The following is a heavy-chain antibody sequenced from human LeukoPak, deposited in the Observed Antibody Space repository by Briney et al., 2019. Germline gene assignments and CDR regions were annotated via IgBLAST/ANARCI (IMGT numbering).Heavy chain of an antibody. CDR2: IYNTGNT. V-gene: IGHV4-59*08. Sequence: SETLSLTCTVSGGSISNSYCSWIRQPPGKGLEYIGYIYNTGNTNYNPSLKSRVTMSVDTSKNQFSLKLNSVTAADTAVYYCARHKLGSGPLFDYWGQGTLVTVSS. CDR1: GGSISNSY. D-gene: IGHD6-19*01. CDR3: ARHKLGSGPLFDY. J-gene: IGHJ4*02.